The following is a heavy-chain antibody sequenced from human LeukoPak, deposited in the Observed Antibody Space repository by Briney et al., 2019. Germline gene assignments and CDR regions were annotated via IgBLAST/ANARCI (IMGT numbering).Heavy chain of an antibody. V-gene: IGHV3-66*01. D-gene: IGHD3-9*01. CDR3: AKDAKDILTGTLGY. J-gene: IGHJ4*02. CDR1: GFTVSSNY. CDR2: IYSGGST. Sequence: PGGSLRLSCAASGFTVSSNYMSWVRQAPGKGLEWVSVIYSGGSTYYADSVKGRFTISRDNSKNTLYLQMNSLRAEDTAVYYCAKDAKDILTGTLGYWGQGTLVTVSS.